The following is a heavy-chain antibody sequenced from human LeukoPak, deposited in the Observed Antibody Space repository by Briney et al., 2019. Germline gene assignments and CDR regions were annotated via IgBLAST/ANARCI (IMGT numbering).Heavy chain of an antibody. CDR1: GFTFSSSA. V-gene: IGHV4-34*01. D-gene: IGHD6-19*01. J-gene: IGHJ4*02. Sequence: GSLRLSCAASGFTFSSSAMSWVRQPPGKGLEWIGEINHSGSTNYNPSLKSRVTISVDTSKNQFSLKLSSVTAADTAVYYCASRAVAGTSPDFDYWGQGTLVTVSS. CDR3: ASRAVAGTSPDFDY. CDR2: INHSGST.